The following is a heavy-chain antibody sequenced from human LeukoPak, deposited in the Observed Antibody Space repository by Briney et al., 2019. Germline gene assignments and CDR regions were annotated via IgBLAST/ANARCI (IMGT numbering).Heavy chain of an antibody. V-gene: IGHV1-46*01. CDR3: TTDLLRWLGEDY. Sequence: ASVKVSCKASGYTFTSYYMHWVRQAPGQGLEWMGIINPSGGSTSYAQKFQGRVTMTRDMSTSTVYMELSSLRSEDTAVYYCTTDLLRWLGEDYWGQGTLVTVSS. D-gene: IGHD5-24*01. J-gene: IGHJ4*02. CDR1: GYTFTSYY. CDR2: INPSGGST.